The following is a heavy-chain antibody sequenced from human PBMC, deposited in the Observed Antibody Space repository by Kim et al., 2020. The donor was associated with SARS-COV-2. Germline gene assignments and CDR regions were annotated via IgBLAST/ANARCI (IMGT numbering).Heavy chain of an antibody. CDR3: ARRVTYNWFDP. Sequence: SETLSLTCTVSGGSISSSSYYWGWIRQPPGKGLEWIGSIYYSGSTYYNPSLKSRVTISVDTSKNQFSLKLSSVTAADTAVYYCARRVTYNWFDPWGQGTLVTVSS. CDR1: GGSISSSSYY. CDR2: IYYSGST. J-gene: IGHJ5*02. V-gene: IGHV4-39*01. D-gene: IGHD5-18*01.